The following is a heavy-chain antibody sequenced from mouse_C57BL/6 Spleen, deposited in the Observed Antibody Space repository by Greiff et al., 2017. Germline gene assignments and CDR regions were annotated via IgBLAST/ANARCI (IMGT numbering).Heavy chain of an antibody. J-gene: IGHJ4*01. CDR2: INPNNGGT. CDR3: ARGDYGSSYDYYYAMDY. Sequence: VQLKESGPEMVKPGASVKIPCKASGYTFTDYNMDWVKQSHGKSLEWIGDINPNNGGTIYNQKFKGKATLTVDKSSSTAYMELRSLTSEDTAVYYCARGDYGSSYDYYYAMDYWGQGTSVTVSS. V-gene: IGHV1-18*01. CDR1: GYTFTDYN. D-gene: IGHD1-1*01.